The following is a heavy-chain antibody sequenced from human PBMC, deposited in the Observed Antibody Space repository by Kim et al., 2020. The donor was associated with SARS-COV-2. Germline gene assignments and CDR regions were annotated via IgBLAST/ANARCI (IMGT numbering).Heavy chain of an antibody. CDR3: ARGPTWTGYSGYYFDY. D-gene: IGHD3-9*01. V-gene: IGHV1-8*01. J-gene: IGHJ4*02. Sequence: KFQGRVTMTRNTSISTAYMERSSLRSEDTAVYYCARGPTWTGYSGYYFDYWGQGTLVTVSS.